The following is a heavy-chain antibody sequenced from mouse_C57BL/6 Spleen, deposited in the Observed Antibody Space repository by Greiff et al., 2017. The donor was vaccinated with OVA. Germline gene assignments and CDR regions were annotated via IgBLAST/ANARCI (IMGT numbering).Heavy chain of an antibody. J-gene: IGHJ2*01. CDR1: GYTFTDYE. CDR2: IDPETGGT. CDR3: TRSDLLWDY. D-gene: IGHD2-1*01. Sequence: VHLVESGAELVRPGASVTLSCKASGYTFTDYEMHWVKQTPVHGLEWIGAIDPETGGTAYNQKFKGEAILTADKSSSTAYMELRSLTSEDSAVYYCTRSDLLWDYWGQGTTLTVSS. V-gene: IGHV1-15*01.